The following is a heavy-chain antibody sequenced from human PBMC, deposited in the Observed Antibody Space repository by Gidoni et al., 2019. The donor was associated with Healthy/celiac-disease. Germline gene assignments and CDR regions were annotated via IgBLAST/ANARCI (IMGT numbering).Heavy chain of an antibody. D-gene: IGHD1-26*01. CDR1: GFTFSSYA. J-gene: IGHJ3*02. V-gene: IGHV3-30-3*01. CDR2: ISYDGSNK. CDR3: ARDFYSGDAFDI. Sequence: QVQLVESGGGVVQPGRSLRLSCAASGFTFSSYAMHWVRQAPGKGLEWVAVISYDGSNKYYADSVKGRFTISRDNSKNTLYLQMNSLRAEDTAVYYCARDFYSGDAFDIWGQGTMVTVSS.